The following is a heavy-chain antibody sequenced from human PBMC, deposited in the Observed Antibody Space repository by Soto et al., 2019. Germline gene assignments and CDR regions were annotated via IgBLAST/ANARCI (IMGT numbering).Heavy chain of an antibody. Sequence: SETLSLTCTVSGGSISSYYWSWIRQPPGKGLEWIGYIYYSGSTNYNPSLKSRVTISVDTSKNQFSLKLSSVTAADTAVYYCARVLPKGVVVEVAATYAFDIWGQGTMVTVSS. CDR3: ARVLPKGVVVEVAATYAFDI. D-gene: IGHD2-15*01. CDR2: IYYSGST. CDR1: GGSISSYY. J-gene: IGHJ3*02. V-gene: IGHV4-59*01.